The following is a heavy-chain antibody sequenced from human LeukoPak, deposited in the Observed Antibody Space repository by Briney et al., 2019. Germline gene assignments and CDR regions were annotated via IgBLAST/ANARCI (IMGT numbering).Heavy chain of an antibody. CDR3: ARGPHILGANNRFDS. CDR2: IYYSGST. CDR1: GGSISSGDYY. J-gene: IGHJ5*01. Sequence: PSETLSLTCTVSGGSISSGDYYWSWIRQPPGKGLEWIGYIYYSGSTYYNPSLKSRVTISVDTSKNQFSLKLSSVTAADTAVYFCARGPHILGANNRFDSWGQGTLVTVSS. V-gene: IGHV4-30-4*01. D-gene: IGHD1-26*01.